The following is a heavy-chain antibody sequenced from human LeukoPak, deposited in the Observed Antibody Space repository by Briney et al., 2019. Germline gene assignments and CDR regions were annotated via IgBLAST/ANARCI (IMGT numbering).Heavy chain of an antibody. J-gene: IGHJ4*02. Sequence: GGSLRLSCAASGFTFSSYLMHWVRQAPGKGLVWVSRINSDGSSTSYADSVKGRFTISRDNAKNTLYLQMNSLRAEDTAVYYCARGGGYGSGSYYSNDYWGQGTLVTVSS. CDR1: GFTFSSYL. V-gene: IGHV3-74*01. CDR3: ARGGGYGSGSYYSNDY. D-gene: IGHD3-10*01. CDR2: INSDGSST.